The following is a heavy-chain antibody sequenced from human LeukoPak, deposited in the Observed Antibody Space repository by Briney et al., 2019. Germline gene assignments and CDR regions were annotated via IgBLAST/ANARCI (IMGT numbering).Heavy chain of an antibody. CDR2: SYYSGST. Sequence: KPSKTLSLTCTVSGGSINSYYWSWIRQPPGKGLEWIGYSYYSGSTNYNPSLKSRVTISVDTSKNQFSLNLSSVTAADTAVYYCARVRCSSTSCAAKDAFDIWGQGTMVTVSS. CDR1: GGSINSYY. CDR3: ARVRCSSTSCAAKDAFDI. V-gene: IGHV4-59*01. D-gene: IGHD2-2*01. J-gene: IGHJ3*02.